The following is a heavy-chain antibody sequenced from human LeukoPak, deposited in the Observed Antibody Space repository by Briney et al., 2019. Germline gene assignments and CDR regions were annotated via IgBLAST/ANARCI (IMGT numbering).Heavy chain of an antibody. CDR3: ARISARVGVRGGVFPSIVGALDY. CDR1: GFTFSSYA. D-gene: IGHD1-26*01. V-gene: IGHV3-30-3*01. J-gene: IGHJ4*02. Sequence: GGSLRLSCAASGFTFSSYAMHWVRQAPGKGLEWVAVISYDGSNKYYADSVKGRFTISRDNSKNTLYLQMNSLRAEDTAVYYCARISARVGVRGGVFPSIVGALDYWGQGTLVTVSS. CDR2: ISYDGSNK.